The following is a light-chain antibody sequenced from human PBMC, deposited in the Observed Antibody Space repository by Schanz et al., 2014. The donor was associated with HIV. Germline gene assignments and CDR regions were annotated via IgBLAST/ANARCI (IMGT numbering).Light chain of an antibody. CDR2: EAS. V-gene: IGKV1-5*03. CDR1: QGIGTW. CDR3: QQYAVSSWT. J-gene: IGKJ1*01. Sequence: DIQMTQSPSRLSASVGDSVTITCRASQGIGTWLAWYQQKPGKAPELLIYEASTLKSGVPLRFTGSGSGTEFALTISSLQPDDFATYYCQQYAVSSWTFGLGTRV.